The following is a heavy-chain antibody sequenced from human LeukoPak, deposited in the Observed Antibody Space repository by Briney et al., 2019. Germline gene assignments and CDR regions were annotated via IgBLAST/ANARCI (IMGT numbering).Heavy chain of an antibody. V-gene: IGHV3-21*01. CDR1: GFAFSAYT. Sequence: GGSLRLSCAASGFAFSAYTMNWVRQAPGKGLEWVSSISSTSSHIFWADSVKGRFTVSRDNAKNSLYLQMNSLRVEDTAVYYCAKNYYYDSSGYYYFDYWGQGTLVTVSS. CDR2: ISSTSSHI. CDR3: AKNYYYDSSGYYYFDY. D-gene: IGHD3-22*01. J-gene: IGHJ4*02.